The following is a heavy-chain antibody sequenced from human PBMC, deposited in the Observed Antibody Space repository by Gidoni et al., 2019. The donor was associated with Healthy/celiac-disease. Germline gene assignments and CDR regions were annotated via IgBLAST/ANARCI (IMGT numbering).Heavy chain of an antibody. V-gene: IGHV4-61*02. CDR2: IYTSGST. CDR3: ARDKRGWELHNWFDP. D-gene: IGHD1-26*01. CDR1: GGSISSGSYY. J-gene: IGHJ5*02. Sequence: QVQLQESGPGLVKPSQTLSLTCTVSGGSISSGSYYWSWIRQPAGKGLEWIGRIYTSGSTNYNPSLKSRVTISVDTSKNQFSLKLSSVTAADTAVYYCARDKRGWELHNWFDPWGQGTLVTVSS.